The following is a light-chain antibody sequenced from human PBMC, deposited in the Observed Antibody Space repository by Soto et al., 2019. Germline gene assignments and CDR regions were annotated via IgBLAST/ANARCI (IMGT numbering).Light chain of an antibody. CDR1: QSITSY. J-gene: IGKJ1*01. CDR2: AAS. CDR3: QQSYSGPWT. V-gene: IGKV1-39*01. Sequence: DIQMTQSPSSLSSSVGDRVTITCRASQSITSYLNWFQQKPGKAPKLLIFAASSLQSGVPSRFSGSGSGTDFTLTISSLQPEDFATYYCQQSYSGPWTFGQGTKVEIK.